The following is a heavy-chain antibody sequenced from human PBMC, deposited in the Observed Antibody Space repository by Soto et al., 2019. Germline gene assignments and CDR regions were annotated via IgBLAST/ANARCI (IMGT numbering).Heavy chain of an antibody. D-gene: IGHD6-19*01. J-gene: IGHJ6*02. V-gene: IGHV5-51*01. CDR2: IYPGDSDT. Sequence: GSLKISCKGSGYSFTKHWISWVRQMPGKGLEWMGIIYPGDSDTRYSPSFQGQVTISADKSISTAYLQWSSLKASDTAMYYCARAQGEIAVTGTPYYYYGMDVWGQGTTVTVSS. CDR1: GYSFTKHW. CDR3: ARAQGEIAVTGTPYYYYGMDV.